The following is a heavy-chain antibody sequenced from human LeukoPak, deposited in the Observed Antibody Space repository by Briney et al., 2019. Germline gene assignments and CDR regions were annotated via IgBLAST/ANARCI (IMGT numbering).Heavy chain of an antibody. D-gene: IGHD3-3*01. CDR2: ISGSGGST. Sequence: GGSLRLSCAASGFTFSSYAMSWDRQAPGKGLEWVSAISGSGGSTYYADSVKGRFTISGDNSKNTLYLQMNSLRAEDTAVYYCAKRPAGVVIVYYFDYWGQGTLVTVSS. CDR1: GFTFSSYA. J-gene: IGHJ4*02. V-gene: IGHV3-23*01. CDR3: AKRPAGVVIVYYFDY.